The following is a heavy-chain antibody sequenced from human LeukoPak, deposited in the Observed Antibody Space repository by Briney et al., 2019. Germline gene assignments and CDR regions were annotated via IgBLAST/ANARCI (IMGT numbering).Heavy chain of an antibody. Sequence: GGSLRLSCAASGFTFSSYAMSWVRQAPGKGLEWVSAISGSGGSTYYADSVKGRFTISRDNSKNTLYLQMNSLRAEDTAVYYCAKVHRDYYDSSGYYWFLDYWGQGTQVTVSS. CDR3: AKVHRDYYDSSGYYWFLDY. CDR1: GFTFSSYA. V-gene: IGHV3-23*01. CDR2: ISGSGGST. J-gene: IGHJ4*02. D-gene: IGHD3-22*01.